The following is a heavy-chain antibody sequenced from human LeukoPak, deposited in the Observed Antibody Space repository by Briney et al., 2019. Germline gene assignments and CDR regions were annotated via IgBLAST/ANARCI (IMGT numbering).Heavy chain of an antibody. CDR2: ISYDGSNK. D-gene: IGHD3-22*01. V-gene: IGHV3-30*18. CDR1: GFTFSSYG. J-gene: IGHJ4*02. CDR3: AKEHDYFDSSGYYRPMPDH. Sequence: PGGSLRLSCAASGFTFSSYGMHWVRQAPGKGLEWVAVISYDGSNKYYADSVKGRFTISRDNSKNTLYLQMNSLRAEDTAVYYCAKEHDYFDSSGYYRPMPDHWGQGTLVTVSS.